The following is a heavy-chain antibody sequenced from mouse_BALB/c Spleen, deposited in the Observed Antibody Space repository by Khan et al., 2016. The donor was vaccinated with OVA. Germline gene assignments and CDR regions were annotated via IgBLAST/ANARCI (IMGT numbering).Heavy chain of an antibody. Sequence: QVQLQQSGAELAKPGASVKMSCKASGYTFINYWILWVKQRPGQGLEWMGYINPSTGYTEYNQNFKDKATLTADKSSSTAYMQLSSLTSEDSAVYYCARSGLRWDFDYWGQGTTLTVSS. J-gene: IGHJ2*01. D-gene: IGHD1-1*01. V-gene: IGHV1-7*01. CDR1: GYTFINYW. CDR2: INPSTGYT. CDR3: ARSGLRWDFDY.